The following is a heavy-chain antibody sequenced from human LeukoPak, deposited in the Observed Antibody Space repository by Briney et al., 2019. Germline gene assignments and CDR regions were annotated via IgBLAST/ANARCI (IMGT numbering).Heavy chain of an antibody. D-gene: IGHD3-10*01. V-gene: IGHV1-24*01. CDR3: ATAYYYGSGSYYNPLDY. CDR1: RYTLTPSS. CDR2: FDPEDGVT. Sequence: APVRVSCTVSRYTLTPSSMPWGSQAPENERKGRGGFDPEDGVTIYAQKFQGRVTMTEDTATDTAYMELSSLRSEDTAVYYCATAYYYGSGSYYNPLDYWGQGTLVTVSS. J-gene: IGHJ4*02.